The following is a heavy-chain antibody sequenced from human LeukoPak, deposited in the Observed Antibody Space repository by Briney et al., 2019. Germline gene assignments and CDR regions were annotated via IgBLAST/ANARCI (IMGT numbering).Heavy chain of an antibody. Sequence: SETLSLTCAVYGGSFSGYYWSWIRQPPGKGLEWIGEINHSGSTNYNPSLKSRVTISVDTSKNQFSLKLSSVTAADTAVYYCARLSVWSSAFDIWGQGTMVTVSS. CDR1: GGSFSGYY. J-gene: IGHJ3*02. D-gene: IGHD3-16*02. CDR3: ARLSVWSSAFDI. V-gene: IGHV4-34*01. CDR2: INHSGST.